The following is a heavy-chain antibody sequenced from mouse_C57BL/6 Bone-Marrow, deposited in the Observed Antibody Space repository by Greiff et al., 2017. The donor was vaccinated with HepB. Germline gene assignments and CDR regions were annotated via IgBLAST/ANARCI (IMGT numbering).Heavy chain of an antibody. CDR1: GYAFTSYW. CDR2: IDPSDSYT. V-gene: IGHV1-50*01. Sequence: QVQLQQPGAELVKPGASVKLSCKASGYAFTSYWMQWVKQRPGQGLEWIGEIDPSDSYTNYNQKFKGKATLTVDTSSSTAYMQLSSLTSEDSAVYYCARSDPGIQGYWYFDVWGTGTTVTVSS. D-gene: IGHD1-1*02. J-gene: IGHJ1*03. CDR3: ARSDPGIQGYWYFDV.